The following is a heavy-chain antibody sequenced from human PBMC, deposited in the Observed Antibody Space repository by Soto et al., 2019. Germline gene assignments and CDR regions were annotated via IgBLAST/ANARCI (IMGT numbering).Heavy chain of an antibody. CDR3: ATMGTPATGLYYFDY. J-gene: IGHJ4*02. Sequence: SETLSLTCTVSGGSISSSSYYWGWIRQPPGKGPEWIGSIYYSGSAYYNPSLKSRVTISVDTSKNQFSLNLSFVTAADTAVYYCATMGTPATGLYYFDYWGRGTLVTVSS. CDR2: IYYSGSA. D-gene: IGHD2-15*01. V-gene: IGHV4-39*07. CDR1: GGSISSSSYY.